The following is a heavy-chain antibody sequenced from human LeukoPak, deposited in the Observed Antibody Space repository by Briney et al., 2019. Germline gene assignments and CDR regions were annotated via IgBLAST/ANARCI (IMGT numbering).Heavy chain of an antibody. CDR2: IIPIFGTA. J-gene: IGHJ6*03. CDR3: ARGDYASYGYYYYMDV. Sequence: SVKVSCKASGGTFSSYAISWVRQAPGQGLEWMGGIIPIFGTANYAQKFQGRVTITADKSTSTAYMELSSLRSEDTAVYYCARGDYASYGYYYYMDVWGKGTTVTISS. D-gene: IGHD4-17*01. CDR1: GGTFSSYA. V-gene: IGHV1-69*06.